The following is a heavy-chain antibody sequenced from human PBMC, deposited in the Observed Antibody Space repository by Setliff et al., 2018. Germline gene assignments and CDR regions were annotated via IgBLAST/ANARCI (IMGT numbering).Heavy chain of an antibody. CDR1: GGSVGSDFSY. J-gene: IGHJ6*03. D-gene: IGHD3-3*01. V-gene: IGHV4-61*09. Sequence: PSETLSLTCTVSGGSVGSDFSYWTWLRQPAGKGLEWIGQIYTSWSTNYNPSLKSRVTISLDASKNQFSLRLTSVTAADTAVYYCARVTGFFYVDAWGKGTTVTVSS. CDR2: IYTSWST. CDR3: ARVTGFFYVDA.